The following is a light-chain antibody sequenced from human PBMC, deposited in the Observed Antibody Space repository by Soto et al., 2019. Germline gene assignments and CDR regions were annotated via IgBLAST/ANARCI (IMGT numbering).Light chain of an antibody. CDR1: SGHSTYA. Sequence: QTVVTQSPSASASLGASVKLTCTLTSGHSTYAIAWHQQQPEKGPRYLTKVNSDGSHTKGDGIPDRFSGSSSGAERYLTISSLQSEDEADYYCQTWGTGIYVVFGGGTKLTVL. CDR2: VNSDGSH. CDR3: QTWGTGIYVV. V-gene: IGLV4-69*01. J-gene: IGLJ2*01.